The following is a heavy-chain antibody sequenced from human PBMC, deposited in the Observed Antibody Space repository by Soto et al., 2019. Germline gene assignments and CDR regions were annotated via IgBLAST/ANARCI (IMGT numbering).Heavy chain of an antibody. J-gene: IGHJ4*02. CDR2: IGTAGDT. V-gene: IGHV3-13*01. CDR1: GFTFSGFD. CDR3: AKSQEIGTHFFDS. D-gene: IGHD6-13*01. Sequence: GGSLRLSCEASGFTFSGFDMHWVRQPTGKGLEWVSSIGTAGDTYYAVSVKGRFTISRDNAKNSLSLHMNSLRAGDTAVYFCAKSQEIGTHFFDSWGQGTQVTVSS.